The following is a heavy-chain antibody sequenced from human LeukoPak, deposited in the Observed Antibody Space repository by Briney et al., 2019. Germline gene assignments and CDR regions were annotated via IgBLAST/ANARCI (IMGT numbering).Heavy chain of an antibody. Sequence: ASVKVSCKASGYTFTSYDINWVRQATGQGLEWMGWMNPNSGNTGYAQKFQGRVTMTRNTSISTAYMELSSLRSEDTAVYYCARDRLQLTNFDYWGQGTLVTVSS. CDR1: GYTFTSYD. V-gene: IGHV1-8*01. CDR2: MNPNSGNT. D-gene: IGHD4/OR15-4a*01. J-gene: IGHJ4*02. CDR3: ARDRLQLTNFDY.